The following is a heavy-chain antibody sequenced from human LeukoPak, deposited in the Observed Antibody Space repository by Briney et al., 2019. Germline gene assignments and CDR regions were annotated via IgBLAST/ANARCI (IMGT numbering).Heavy chain of an antibody. J-gene: IGHJ4*02. Sequence: PSETLSLTCTVSGGSISSGDYHWSWIRQPPGKGLEWIGYIYYSGSTYYNPSLKSRVTISVDTSKNQFSLKLSSVTAADTAVYYCARDEAAGLGSFDYWGQGTLVTVSS. CDR1: GGSISSGDYH. D-gene: IGHD6-13*01. CDR2: IYYSGST. V-gene: IGHV4-30-4*08. CDR3: ARDEAAGLGSFDY.